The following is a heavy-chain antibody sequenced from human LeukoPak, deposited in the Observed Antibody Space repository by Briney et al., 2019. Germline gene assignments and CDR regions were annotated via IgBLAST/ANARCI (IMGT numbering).Heavy chain of an antibody. CDR2: IYYSGST. CDR1: GGSISSSSYY. J-gene: IGHJ6*03. D-gene: IGHD3-10*01. V-gene: IGHV4-39*01. CDR3: ARQEYYYGSGSYLLYYYYMDV. Sequence: TSETLSLTCTVSGGSISSSSYYWGWIRQPPGKGLEWIGSIYYSGSTYYNPSLKSRVTISVDTSKTKFSLKLSSVTAADTAVYYCARQEYYYGSGSYLLYYYYMDVWGKGTTVTVSS.